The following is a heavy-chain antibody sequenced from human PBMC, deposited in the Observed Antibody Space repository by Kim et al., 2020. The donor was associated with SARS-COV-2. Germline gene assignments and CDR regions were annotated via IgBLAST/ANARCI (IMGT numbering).Heavy chain of an antibody. V-gene: IGHV3-33*01. J-gene: IGHJ4*02. CDR1: GFTFSNYG. D-gene: IGHD3-10*01. CDR3: ARDSHHGSGSSIDY. Sequence: GGSPRLSCAASGFTFSNYGIHWVRQAPGKGLEWVAVIWHDGNSKYYSDSVKGRFTTSRDNSKNTLYLQMNSLRAEDTAVYYCARDSHHGSGSSIDYWGQGSLVTVSS. CDR2: IWHDGNSK.